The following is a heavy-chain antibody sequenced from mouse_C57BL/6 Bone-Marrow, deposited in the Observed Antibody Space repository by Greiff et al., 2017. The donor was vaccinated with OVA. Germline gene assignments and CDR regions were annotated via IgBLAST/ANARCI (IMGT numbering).Heavy chain of an antibody. CDR3: GSWDFAY. V-gene: IGHV1-50*01. CDR1: GYPFTNYY. D-gene: IGHD1-1*01. Sequence: VQLQQPGAEFVKPGASVKLSCKASGYPFTNYYIQWIKQGPGQGLEWIGEIDPSDSYTNYNQKFKGKATVTVDTSSSTAYMQLSSLKSEDSAVYYCGSWDFAYWGQGTLVTVSA. CDR2: IDPSDSYT. J-gene: IGHJ3*01.